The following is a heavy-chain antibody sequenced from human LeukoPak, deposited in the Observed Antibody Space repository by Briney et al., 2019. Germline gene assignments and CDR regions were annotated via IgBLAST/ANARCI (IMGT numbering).Heavy chain of an antibody. D-gene: IGHD3-16*01. CDR2: IKEDGREK. Sequence: AGRSLRLSCAASGFTFSSYAMHWVRQAPGKGLEWVANIKEDGREKNYVDSVKGRFTISRDNAKNSLYLQMNSLRAEDTAVYYCVRGMSYHIYWGQGTLVTVSS. CDR1: GFTFSSYA. V-gene: IGHV3-7*03. CDR3: VRGMSYHIY. J-gene: IGHJ4*02.